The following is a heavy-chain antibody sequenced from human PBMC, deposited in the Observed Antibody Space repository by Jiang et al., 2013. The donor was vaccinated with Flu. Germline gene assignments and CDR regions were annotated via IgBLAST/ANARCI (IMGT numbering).Heavy chain of an antibody. V-gene: IGHV4-31*03. CDR3: ARVVVITTTVSYFDY. D-gene: IGHD3-22*01. J-gene: IGHJ4*02. CDR1: VAPSAVVVTT. Sequence: TLPSPALSLVAPSAVVVTTGAGSASTQEGPGVDWVHLLQWEHLLQPSLKSRVTISVDTSKNQFSLKLSSVTAADTAVYYCARVVVITTTVSYFDYWGQGTLVTVSS. CDR2: LLQWEH.